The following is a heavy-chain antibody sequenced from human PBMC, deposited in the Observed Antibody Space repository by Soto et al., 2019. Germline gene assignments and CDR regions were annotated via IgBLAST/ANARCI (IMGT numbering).Heavy chain of an antibody. J-gene: IGHJ6*02. CDR3: ASALTGYGTDD. CDR2: ITTYNGNT. Sequence: QVQLVQSGVEVREPGASVKVSCKAVRYIFTNYGVIWVRQAPGQGLEWMGWITTYNGNTEYAQKFQGRVTMTTDATTSTAYMELGGLGSDDPAIYYCASALTGYGTDDWGQGTTVPVSS. V-gene: IGHV1-18*01. CDR1: RYIFTNYG.